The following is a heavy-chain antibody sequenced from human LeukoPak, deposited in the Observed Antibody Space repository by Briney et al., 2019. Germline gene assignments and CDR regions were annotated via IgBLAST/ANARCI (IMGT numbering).Heavy chain of an antibody. Sequence: GGSLRLSCAASGFTFTNAWMSWVRQAPGKGLEWVANIKQDGSEKYYVDSVKGRFTISRDNAKNSLYLQMNSLRAEDTAVYSCARELRSNWYFDLWGRGTLVTVSS. CDR2: IKQDGSEK. CDR1: GFTFTNAW. CDR3: ARELRSNWYFDL. V-gene: IGHV3-7*04. J-gene: IGHJ2*01. D-gene: IGHD2-8*01.